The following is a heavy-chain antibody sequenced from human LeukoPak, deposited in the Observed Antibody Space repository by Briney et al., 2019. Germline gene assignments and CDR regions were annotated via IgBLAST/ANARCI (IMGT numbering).Heavy chain of an antibody. J-gene: IGHJ3*02. CDR1: GGSFSGYY. D-gene: IGHD2-15*01. V-gene: IGHV4-34*01. CDR2: INHSGST. CDR3: ARGSVVVVAATLRLNAFDI. Sequence: SETLSLTCAVYGGSFSGYYWSWIRQPPGKGLEWIGEINHSGSTNYNPSLKSRVTISVDTSKNQFSLKLSSVTAADTAVYYCARGSVVVVAATLRLNAFDIWGQGTMVTVSS.